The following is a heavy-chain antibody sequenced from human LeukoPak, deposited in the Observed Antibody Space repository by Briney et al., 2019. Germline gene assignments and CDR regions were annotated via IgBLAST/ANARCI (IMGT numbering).Heavy chain of an antibody. J-gene: IGHJ4*02. D-gene: IGHD3-3*01. CDR3: ARDFLSYYDFWSGYYSTTRIDY. V-gene: IGHV1-18*01. Sequence: ASVKVSCKASGHTFTSYGISWVRQAPGQGLEWMGWISAYNGNTNYAQKLQGRVTMTTDTSTSTAYMELRSLRSDDTAVYYCARDFLSYYDFWSGYYSTTRIDYWGQGTLVTVSS. CDR2: ISAYNGNT. CDR1: GHTFTSYG.